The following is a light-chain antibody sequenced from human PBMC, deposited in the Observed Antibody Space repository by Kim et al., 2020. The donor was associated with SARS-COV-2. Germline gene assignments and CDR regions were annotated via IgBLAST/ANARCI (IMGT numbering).Light chain of an antibody. J-gene: IGKJ5*01. CDR1: QDISNY. CDR2: DAS. Sequence: SVGDRVNITCQASQDISNYLNWYQQKPGKAPKLLIYDASNLETGVPSRFSGSGSGTDFTFTISSLQPEDIATYYCQQYDNLPRGTFGQGTRLEIK. V-gene: IGKV1-33*01. CDR3: QQYDNLPRGT.